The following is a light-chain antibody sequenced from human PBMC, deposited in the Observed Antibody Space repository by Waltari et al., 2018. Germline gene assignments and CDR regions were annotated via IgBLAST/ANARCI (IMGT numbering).Light chain of an antibody. J-gene: IGLJ1*01. CDR2: DVN. CDR1: SGDVGAYNY. CDR3: SSYTTTRTYV. V-gene: IGLV2-14*03. Sequence: QSVLTQPASVSGSPGQSITISCTGTSGDVGAYNYVSWYQQYPGKAPQLMIYDVNKWPSGVSHLCSCSKSGNTASLTISGLQADDEAHYYCSSYTTTRTYVFGTGTKVTVL.